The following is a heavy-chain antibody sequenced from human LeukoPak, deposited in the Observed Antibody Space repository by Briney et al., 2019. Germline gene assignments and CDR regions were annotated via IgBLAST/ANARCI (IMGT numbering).Heavy chain of an antibody. J-gene: IGHJ4*02. CDR2: INHSGST. Sequence: SETLSLTCAVYGGSFSGYYWSWIRQPPGKGLEWIGEINHSGSTYYNPSLKSRVTISVDTSKNQFSLKLSSVTAADTAVYYCVCGAAAEIDYWGQGTLVTVSS. V-gene: IGHV4-34*01. CDR1: GGSFSGYY. CDR3: VCGAAAEIDY. D-gene: IGHD2-2*01.